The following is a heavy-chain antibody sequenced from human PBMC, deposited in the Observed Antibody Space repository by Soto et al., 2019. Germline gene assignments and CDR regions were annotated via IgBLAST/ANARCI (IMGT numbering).Heavy chain of an antibody. Sequence: TSETLSLTCTVSGGSITNYYWSWIRQPPGKGLEWIGYMYYSGRTIYNPSLKSRVTISVDTSKNQFSLKLNSVTAADTAVYYCARDLWGYCGADCYPLDVWGQGTTVTVS. CDR2: MYYSGRT. V-gene: IGHV4-59*01. J-gene: IGHJ6*02. CDR3: ARDLWGYCGADCYPLDV. D-gene: IGHD2-21*02. CDR1: GGSITNYY.